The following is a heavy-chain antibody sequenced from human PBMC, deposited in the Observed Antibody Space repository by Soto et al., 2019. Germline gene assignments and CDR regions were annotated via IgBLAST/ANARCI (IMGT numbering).Heavy chain of an antibody. CDR2: ISYDGSNK. Sequence: PGGSLRLSCAASGFTFSSYAMHWVRQAPGKGLEWVAVISYDGSNKYYADSVKGRFTISRDNSKNTLYLQMNSLRAEDTAVYYCARALREWVLPDAIDYWGQGTLVTVSS. CDR3: ARALREWVLPDAIDY. CDR1: GFTFSSYA. D-gene: IGHD3-3*01. V-gene: IGHV3-30-3*01. J-gene: IGHJ4*02.